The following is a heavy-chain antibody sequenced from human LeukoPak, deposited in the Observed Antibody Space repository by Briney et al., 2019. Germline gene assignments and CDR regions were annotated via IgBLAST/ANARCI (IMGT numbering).Heavy chain of an antibody. CDR2: IYYSGST. CDR3: ARGGTVTTYYYYYYMDV. D-gene: IGHD4-11*01. Sequence: SETLSLTCTVSGGSISSYYWGWIRQPPGKGLEWIGYIYYSGSTNYNPSLKSRVTISVDTSKNQFSLKLSSVTAADTAVYYCARGGTVTTYYYYYYMDVWGKGTTVTVSS. V-gene: IGHV4-59*01. CDR1: GGSISSYY. J-gene: IGHJ6*03.